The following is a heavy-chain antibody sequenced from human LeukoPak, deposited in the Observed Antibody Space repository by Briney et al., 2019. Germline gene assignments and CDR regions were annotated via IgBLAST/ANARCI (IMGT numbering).Heavy chain of an antibody. V-gene: IGHV3-9*01. D-gene: IGHD3-9*01. CDR3: AKDDYDILTGSGGFDY. Sequence: GGSVRLSCAASGFTFDDYAMHWVRQSPGKGLEWVSGISWNSGSIGYADSVKGRFTISRDNAKNSLYLQMNSLRAEDTALYYCAKDDYDILTGSGGFDYWGQGTLVTVSS. CDR2: ISWNSGSI. CDR1: GFTFDDYA. J-gene: IGHJ4*02.